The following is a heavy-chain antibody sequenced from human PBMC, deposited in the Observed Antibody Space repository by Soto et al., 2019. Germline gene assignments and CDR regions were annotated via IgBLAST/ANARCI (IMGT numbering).Heavy chain of an antibody. CDR3: ARGDYYVILTGYTDYCGMDV. Sequence: PGGSLRLSCAASGYTFSSYDMHWVRQATGKGLEWVSAIGTAGDTYYPGSVKGRFTNTRKNAKNSLYRQMNSQKAGDTSVYYCARGDYYVILTGYTDYCGMDVWGQGTTVTVSS. CDR1: GYTFSSYD. V-gene: IGHV3-13*01. D-gene: IGHD3-9*01. CDR2: IGTAGDT. J-gene: IGHJ6*02.